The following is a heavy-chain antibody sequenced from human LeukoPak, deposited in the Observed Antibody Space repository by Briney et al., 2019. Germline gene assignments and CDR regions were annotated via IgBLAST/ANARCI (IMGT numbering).Heavy chain of an antibody. CDR1: GGSISSYY. V-gene: IGHV4-59*01. J-gene: IGHJ4*02. CDR2: IYYSGST. CDR3: ARGTIVAWQLPPQYYFNY. D-gene: IGHD2-15*01. Sequence: SSETLSLTCTVSGGSISSYYWSWIRQPPGKGLEWIGYIYYSGSTNYNPSLKSRVTISVDASKNQFSLKLSSVTAADTAVYYCARGTIVAWQLPPQYYFNYWGQGTLVTVSS.